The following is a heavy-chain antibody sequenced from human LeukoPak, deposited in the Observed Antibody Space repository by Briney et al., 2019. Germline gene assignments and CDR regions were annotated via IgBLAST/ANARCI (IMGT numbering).Heavy chain of an antibody. Sequence: GGSLRLSCAASGFTFSSHEMNWVRQPPGKGLEWVSYISSGGSTIYYADSVKGRFTVSRDNAKNSLYLQMNSLSAEDTALYYCARDVWFDPWGQRTLVTVSS. J-gene: IGHJ5*02. CDR3: ARDVWFDP. CDR1: GFTFSSHE. CDR2: ISSGGSTI. V-gene: IGHV3-48*03.